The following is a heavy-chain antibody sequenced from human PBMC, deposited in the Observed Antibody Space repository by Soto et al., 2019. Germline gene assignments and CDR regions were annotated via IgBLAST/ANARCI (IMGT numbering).Heavy chain of an antibody. CDR3: ARGEQYSGRIFDY. V-gene: IGHV6-1*01. Sequence: QVQLQPSGPGLVKPSQTLSLTCAITGDSVSSNSAGWSWVRQSPSRGLEWLGRTYYRSKWYYEYAVSVRGRMTINPDTSKNQYSLQLNSVTPEDTAVYFCARGEQYSGRIFDYWGQGTLVTVSS. CDR2: TYYRSKWYY. J-gene: IGHJ4*01. CDR1: GDSVSSNSAG. D-gene: IGHD1-26*01.